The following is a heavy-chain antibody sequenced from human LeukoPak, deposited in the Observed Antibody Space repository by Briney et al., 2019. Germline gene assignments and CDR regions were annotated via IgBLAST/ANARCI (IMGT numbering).Heavy chain of an antibody. D-gene: IGHD3-3*01. V-gene: IGHV4-38-2*02. Sequence: SETLSLTCSVYGYPFSSGYYRGWLRQPTEKVQERIGSIPYSGSTYSTPSLNQRVIVSVDTSKNLCSLMLSSVTAADTAVYYCVKVPMRAIVGGIMRVFDYWGQGTLDTVSS. CDR1: GYPFSSGYY. CDR2: IPYSGST. CDR3: VKVPMRAIVGGIMRVFDY. J-gene: IGHJ4*02.